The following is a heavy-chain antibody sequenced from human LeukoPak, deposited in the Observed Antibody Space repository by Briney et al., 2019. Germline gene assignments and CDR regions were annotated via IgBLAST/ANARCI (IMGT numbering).Heavy chain of an antibody. CDR2: ISGNGGST. CDR1: GFTFSSYA. D-gene: IGHD3-10*01. J-gene: IGHJ4*02. CDR3: AKDTSGAAVFDY. V-gene: IGHV3-23*01. Sequence: GGSLRLSCAASGFTFSSYAMSWVRQAPGKGLEWVSGISGNGGSTYYADSVKGRFTISRDNSKNTLYLQMNSLRAEDTAVYYCAKDTSGAAVFDYWGPGTLVTVSS.